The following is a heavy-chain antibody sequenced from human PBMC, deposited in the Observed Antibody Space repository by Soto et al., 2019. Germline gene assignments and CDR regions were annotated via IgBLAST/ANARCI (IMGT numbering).Heavy chain of an antibody. CDR3: APYYDLAVPRLDP. CDR1: GDSFPNCW. D-gene: IGHD3-3*01. V-gene: IGHV5-51*01. J-gene: IGHJ5*02. Sequence: GESLKISCKDSGDSFPNCWIGWVRQVPGKGLEWMGVINPRDSDTRYSPSFQGQVTISADKSISTAYLQWSSLKASDTAIYYCAPYYDLAVPRLDPWGQGTLVTVSS. CDR2: INPRDSDT.